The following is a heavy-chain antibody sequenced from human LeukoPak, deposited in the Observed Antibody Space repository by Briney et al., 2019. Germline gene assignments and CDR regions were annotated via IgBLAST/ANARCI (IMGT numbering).Heavy chain of an antibody. CDR2: IYYSGST. CDR3: ARAGYSSSWSFDY. Sequence: PSETLSLTCTVSGGSISSYYWSWIRQPPGKGLEWIGYIYYSGSTNYNPSLKSRVTISVDTSKNQFSLKLSSVTAADTAVYYCARAGYSSSWSFDYWGQGTLVTASS. CDR1: GGSISSYY. J-gene: IGHJ4*02. D-gene: IGHD6-13*01. V-gene: IGHV4-59*01.